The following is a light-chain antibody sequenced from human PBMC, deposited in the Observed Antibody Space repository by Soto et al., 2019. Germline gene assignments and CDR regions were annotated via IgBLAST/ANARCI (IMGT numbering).Light chain of an antibody. V-gene: IGKV1-39*01. CDR2: AAS. Sequence: IPMTQSPSSLSASVGDRVPITSRAGQSISSYSNWYQQNPGKAPTLLIYAASSLQSGVPSRFSGSSAATYVTLTISSLPHEDSANYSYQQSDTTPTFGQGTKLEIK. J-gene: IGKJ2*01. CDR1: QSISSY. CDR3: QQSDTTPT.